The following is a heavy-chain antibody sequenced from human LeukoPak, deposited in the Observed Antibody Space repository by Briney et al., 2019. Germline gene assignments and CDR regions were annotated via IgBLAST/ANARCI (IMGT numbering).Heavy chain of an antibody. CDR2: ISSSSIYI. Sequence: GGSLRLSCAASGFTFSNYGMNWVRQAPGKGLEWVSSISSSSIYIYYADSVKGRFTISRDNAKNSLYLQMNSLRAEDTAVYYCATTAEQWELLYYYYGMDVWGQGTTVTVSS. J-gene: IGHJ6*02. D-gene: IGHD1-26*01. CDR1: GFTFSNYG. CDR3: ATTAEQWELLYYYYGMDV. V-gene: IGHV3-21*01.